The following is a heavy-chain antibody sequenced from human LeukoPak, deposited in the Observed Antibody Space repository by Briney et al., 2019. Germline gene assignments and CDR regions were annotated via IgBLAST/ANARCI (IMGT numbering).Heavy chain of an antibody. CDR2: ISYDGSNK. Sequence: GGSLRLSCAASGFTYSSYAMHWVRQAPGKGLEWVAVISYDGSNKYYADSVKGRFTISRDNSKNTLYLQMNSLRAEDTAVYYCAKGLLGYCSSTSCYTRRSAFDIWGQGTMVTVSS. D-gene: IGHD2-2*02. V-gene: IGHV3-30-3*01. CDR1: GFTYSSYA. CDR3: AKGLLGYCSSTSCYTRRSAFDI. J-gene: IGHJ3*02.